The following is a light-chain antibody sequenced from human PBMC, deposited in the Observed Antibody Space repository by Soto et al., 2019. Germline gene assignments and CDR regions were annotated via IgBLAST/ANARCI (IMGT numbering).Light chain of an antibody. CDR2: VNSDGSH. CDR1: SGHSSNA. J-gene: IGLJ1*01. CDR3: QTWGTGFHV. V-gene: IGLV4-69*02. Sequence: QPVLTQSPSASASLGASVKLTCTLSSGHSSNAIAWHQQQPEKGPRYLMKVNSDGSHSKGDGIPDRFSGSSSGAERYLTVSSLQSEDDADYYCQTWGTGFHVFGAGTKLTVL.